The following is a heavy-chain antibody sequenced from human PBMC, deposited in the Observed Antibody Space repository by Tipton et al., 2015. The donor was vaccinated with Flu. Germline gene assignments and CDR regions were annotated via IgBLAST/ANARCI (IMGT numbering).Heavy chain of an antibody. V-gene: IGHV3-13*01. J-gene: IGHJ6*02. CDR3: ARGPLPDSNWYNGMDV. D-gene: IGHD6-13*01. Sequence: SLRLSCAASGFTFSSYDMHWVRQVPGKTLGWVSGIGSAGDTHYLDSVKGRFTISRDNAKNSLYLQMNSLRAGDTAVYYCARGPLPDSNWYNGMDVWGQGTTVTVSS. CDR2: IGSAGDT. CDR1: GFTFSSYD.